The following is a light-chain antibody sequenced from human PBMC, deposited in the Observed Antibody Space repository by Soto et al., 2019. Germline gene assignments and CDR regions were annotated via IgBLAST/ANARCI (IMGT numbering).Light chain of an antibody. CDR2: HNN. CDR1: NSNVGSTT. J-gene: IGLJ2*01. CDR3: AAWDDSLNAVV. Sequence: QSALTQPPSASGTPGQRVTISCSGSNSNVGSTTVDWYQQLPGTATKLLIYHNNQRPSGVPDRLSGSKSGTSASLAISGLQYEDEADYYCAAWDDSLNAVVLGGGTQLTVL. V-gene: IGLV1-44*01.